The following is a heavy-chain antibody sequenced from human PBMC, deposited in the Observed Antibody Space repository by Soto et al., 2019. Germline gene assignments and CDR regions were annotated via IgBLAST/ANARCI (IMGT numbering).Heavy chain of an antibody. Sequence: GASVKVSCKASGGTFSSYAISWVRQAPGQGLEWMGGIIPIFGTANYAQKFQGRVTITADESTSTAYMELSSLRSEDTAVYYCARSAASYYYYGMDVWGQGTTVTVSS. J-gene: IGHJ6*02. V-gene: IGHV1-69*13. CDR2: IIPIFGTA. CDR1: GGTFSSYA. CDR3: ARSAASYYYYGMDV. D-gene: IGHD2-15*01.